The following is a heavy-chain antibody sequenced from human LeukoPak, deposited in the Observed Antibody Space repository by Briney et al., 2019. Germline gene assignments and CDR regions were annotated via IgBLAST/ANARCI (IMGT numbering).Heavy chain of an antibody. CDR1: GFTFSSYW. J-gene: IGHJ4*02. CDR2: IKQDGSEK. D-gene: IGHD2-2*01. Sequence: GGSLRLSCAASGFTFSSYWMSWVRQAPGKGLEWVANIKQDGSEKYYVDSVKGRFTVSRDNAKNSLYLQMNSLRAEDTAVYYCARIQRPIVVVPAASFDYWGQGTLVTVSS. V-gene: IGHV3-7*04. CDR3: ARIQRPIVVVPAASFDY.